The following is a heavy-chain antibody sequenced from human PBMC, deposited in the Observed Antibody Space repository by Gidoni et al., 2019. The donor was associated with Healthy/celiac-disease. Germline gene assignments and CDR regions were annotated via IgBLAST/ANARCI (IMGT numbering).Heavy chain of an antibody. J-gene: IGHJ5*02. CDR3: ARDLSGGNWFDP. CDR2: ISSSSSYI. CDR1: GFTFSSYS. D-gene: IGHD6-25*01. V-gene: IGHV3-21*01. Sequence: EVQLVESGGGLVKPWGSLRLSCAASGFTFSSYSMNWVRQAPGKGLEWVSSISSSSSYIYYADSVKGRFTISRDNAKNSLYLQMNSLRAEDTAVYYCARDLSGGNWFDPWGQGTLVTVSS.